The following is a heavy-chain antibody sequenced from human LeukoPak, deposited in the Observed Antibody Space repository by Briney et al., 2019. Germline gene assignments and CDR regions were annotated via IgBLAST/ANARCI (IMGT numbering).Heavy chain of an antibody. Sequence: GGSLRLSCAASGFTFTSYSMNWVRQAPGKGLEWVSSISSSSNYIHADSVKGRFTISRDNAKNSLYLQMNSLRAEDTAVYYCARVFGYFDSNGFDYWGQGTLVTVSS. CDR3: ARVFGYFDSNGFDY. CDR2: ISSSSNYI. J-gene: IGHJ4*02. CDR1: GFTFTSYS. V-gene: IGHV3-21*01. D-gene: IGHD3-9*01.